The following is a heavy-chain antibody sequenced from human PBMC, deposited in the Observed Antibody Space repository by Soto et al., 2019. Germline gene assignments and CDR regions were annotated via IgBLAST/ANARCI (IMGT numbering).Heavy chain of an antibody. Sequence: SETLSLTCTVSGGSISSSNYYWGWIRQPPGKWPEWIGSMYYTGITYYNPSLKSQITISVDTSKNQFSLKLNSVTAADTAVYYCASHVYGGKGFDYWGRGTLVTV. CDR2: MYYTGIT. CDR1: GGSISSSNYY. D-gene: IGHD4-17*01. CDR3: ASHVYGGKGFDY. J-gene: IGHJ4*02. V-gene: IGHV4-39*01.